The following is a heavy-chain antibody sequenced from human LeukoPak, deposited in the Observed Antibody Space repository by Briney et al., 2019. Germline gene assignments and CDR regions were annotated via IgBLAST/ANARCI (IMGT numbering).Heavy chain of an antibody. J-gene: IGHJ4*02. CDR3: ARHRSKWLQSSFDY. CDR2: IFYSGNT. CDR1: GYSISSGYY. D-gene: IGHD5-24*01. V-gene: IGHV4-38-2*02. Sequence: SETLSLTCTVSGYSISSGYYWGWIRQPPGKGLEWIGSIFYSGNTYDNPSLKSRVTISVDTSKNQFSLKLNSVTAADTAVYYCARHRSKWLQSSFDYWGQGTLVTVSS.